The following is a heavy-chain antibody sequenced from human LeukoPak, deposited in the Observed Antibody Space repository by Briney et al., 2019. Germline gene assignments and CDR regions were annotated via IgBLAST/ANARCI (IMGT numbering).Heavy chain of an antibody. D-gene: IGHD6-19*01. J-gene: IGHJ4*02. V-gene: IGHV3-23*01. CDR1: GFTFDDYG. Sequence: PGGTLRLSCAASGFTFDDYGMNWVRQAPGKGLEWVSTITGSASNTYYADSVKGRFTISRDSSKNTLYLQMNSLRAEDTAVYYCAKTGPVAGLSWDAGFDYWGQGTLVTVSS. CDR3: AKTGPVAGLSWDAGFDY. CDR2: ITGSASNT.